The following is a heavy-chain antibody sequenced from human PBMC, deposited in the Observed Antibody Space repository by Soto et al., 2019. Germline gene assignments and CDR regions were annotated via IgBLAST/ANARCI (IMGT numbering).Heavy chain of an antibody. D-gene: IGHD5-12*01. J-gene: IGHJ4*02. V-gene: IGHV4-39*01. CDR3: ARQGAGYGYYFDY. CDR1: GGSISTTDYY. CDR2: IYYSGNT. Sequence: QLQLQESGPGLVKPSETLSLTCTVSGGSISTTDYYWGWIRQPPGKGLECIGTIYYSGNTYYNPSLKSRVXXSXDXXQNQFSLQLSSVPAADTAVYYCARQGAGYGYYFDYWGQGTLVSVSS.